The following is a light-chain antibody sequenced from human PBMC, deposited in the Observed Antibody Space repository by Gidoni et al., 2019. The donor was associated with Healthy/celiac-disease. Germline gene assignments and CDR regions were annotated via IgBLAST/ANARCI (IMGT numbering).Light chain of an antibody. CDR3: QVWDSSSDYV. J-gene: IGLJ1*01. V-gene: IGLV3-21*02. Sequence: SSVLTQPPSVSVAPGQTARITCGGNKIGSKSVHWYQQKPGQAPVLVVYDDIDRPSGTPERFSGSNSGNTATLTISRVEAVDDADYYCQVWDSSSDYVFGTGTKVTVL. CDR1: KIGSKS. CDR2: DDI.